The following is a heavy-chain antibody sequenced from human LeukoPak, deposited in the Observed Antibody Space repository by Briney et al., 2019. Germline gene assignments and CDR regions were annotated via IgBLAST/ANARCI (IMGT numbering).Heavy chain of an antibody. V-gene: IGHV4-34*01. CDR3: ARGKLSYYYGSGSYYRQNPYLDY. CDR2: INHSGST. Sequence: PSETLSLTCAVYGGSFSGYYWSWIRQPPGKGLEWIGEINHSGSTNYNPSLKSRVTIPVDTSKNQFSLKLSSVTAADTAVYYCARGKLSYYYGSGSYYRQNPYLDYWGQGTLVTVSS. CDR1: GGSFSGYY. J-gene: IGHJ4*02. D-gene: IGHD3-10*01.